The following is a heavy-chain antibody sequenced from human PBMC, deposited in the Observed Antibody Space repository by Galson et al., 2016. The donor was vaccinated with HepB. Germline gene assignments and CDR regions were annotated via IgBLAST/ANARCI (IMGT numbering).Heavy chain of an antibody. Sequence: SLRLSCAASGFNFSGSAMHWVRQASGKGLEWVGRIRSKANNYAASYGASVKGRFTISRDDSKNTAYLQMNSLKTEDTAVYYCTRHLYDHLSYDYYYVMDVWGQGTAVTVSS. J-gene: IGHJ6*02. CDR1: GFNFSGSA. V-gene: IGHV3-73*01. D-gene: IGHD3-3*01. CDR3: TRHLYDHLSYDYYYVMDV. CDR2: IRSKANNYAA.